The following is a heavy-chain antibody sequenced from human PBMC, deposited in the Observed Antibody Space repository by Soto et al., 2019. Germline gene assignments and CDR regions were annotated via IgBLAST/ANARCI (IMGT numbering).Heavy chain of an antibody. V-gene: IGHV1-46*01. Sequence: SVKVSCKASGYSFFSYYIHWVRQAPGQGLEWMGRFLASGGNTDYAQRFRGRISMTRDTSTTNTVSLELTSLTSDDTAVYYCARGGATLFGVIDSWGQGTRVTVSS. J-gene: IGHJ4*02. D-gene: IGHD3-3*01. CDR2: FLASGGNT. CDR1: GYSFFSYY. CDR3: ARGGATLFGVIDS.